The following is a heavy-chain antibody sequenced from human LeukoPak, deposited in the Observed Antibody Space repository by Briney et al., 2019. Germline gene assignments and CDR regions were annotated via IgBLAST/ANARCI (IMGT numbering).Heavy chain of an antibody. CDR3: ASVVSYLFDP. V-gene: IGHV1-2*02. Sequence: ASVKVSCKASGYTFTGYYIHWVREARGQGLEWMGWINPNSGGTNYAQKFQGRVTMTRDTSISTAYMELSRLRSDDTAVYYCASVVSYLFDPWGQGTLVTVSS. CDR1: GYTFTGYY. CDR2: INPNSGGT. J-gene: IGHJ5*02. D-gene: IGHD2-8*01.